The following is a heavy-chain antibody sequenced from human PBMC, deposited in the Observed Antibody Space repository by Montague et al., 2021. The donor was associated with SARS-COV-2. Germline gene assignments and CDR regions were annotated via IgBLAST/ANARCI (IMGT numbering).Heavy chain of an antibody. CDR2: ITSSGSTI. CDR1: GFPFSSYE. J-gene: IGHJ4*02. V-gene: IGHV3-48*03. D-gene: IGHD3-9*01. Sequence: SLRLSCAASGFPFSSYEMNWVRQAPGKGLEWVSYITSSGSTIYYADSVKGRFTISRDNAKNSLFLQMNSLRAEDTAVYYCARDLRDYDILTGYLWGQGTLVTVSS. CDR3: ARDLRDYDILTGYL.